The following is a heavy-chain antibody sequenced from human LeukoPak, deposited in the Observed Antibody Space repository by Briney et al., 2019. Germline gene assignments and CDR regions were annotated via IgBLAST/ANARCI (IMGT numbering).Heavy chain of an antibody. Sequence: SVKVSCKASGGTFSSYAISWVRQAPGQGLEWMGGIIPIFGTANYAQKFQGRVTITADESTSTAYMELSSLRSEDTAVYYCARDYYDQCAALGYWGQGTLVTVSS. J-gene: IGHJ4*02. CDR3: ARDYYDQCAALGY. V-gene: IGHV1-69*13. CDR2: IIPIFGTA. D-gene: IGHD3-16*01. CDR1: GGTFSSYA.